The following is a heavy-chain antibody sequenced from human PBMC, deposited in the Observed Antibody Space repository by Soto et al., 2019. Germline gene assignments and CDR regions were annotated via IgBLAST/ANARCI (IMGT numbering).Heavy chain of an antibody. CDR2: IYYSGST. D-gene: IGHD3-9*01. J-gene: IGHJ5*02. CDR1: GGSISSSSYY. V-gene: IGHV4-39*01. Sequence: SETLSLTCTVSGGSISSSSYYWGWIRQPPGKGLEWIGSIYYSGSTYYNPSLKSRVTISVDTSKNQFSLKLSSVTAADTAVYYCARQVGGFDSPPNWFDPWGQGTLVTVSS. CDR3: ARQVGGFDSPPNWFDP.